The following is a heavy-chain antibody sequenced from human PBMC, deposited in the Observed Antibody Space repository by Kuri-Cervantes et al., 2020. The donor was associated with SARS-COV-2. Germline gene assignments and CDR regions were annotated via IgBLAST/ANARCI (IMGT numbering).Heavy chain of an antibody. Sequence: GGSLRLSCAASGFTFSSYAMHWVRQAPGKGLEWVSSISSSSSYIYYADSVKGRFTISRDNAKNSLYLQMNSLRAEDTAVYYCARTFMGYYYYMDVWGKGTTVTVSS. CDR2: ISSSSSYI. CDR3: ARTFMGYYYYMDV. J-gene: IGHJ6*03. V-gene: IGHV3-21*01. CDR1: GFTFSSYA. D-gene: IGHD3-3*02.